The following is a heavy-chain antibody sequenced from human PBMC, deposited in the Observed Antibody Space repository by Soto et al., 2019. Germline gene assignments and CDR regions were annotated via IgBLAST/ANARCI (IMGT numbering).Heavy chain of an antibody. V-gene: IGHV2-5*02. CDR2: IYWDDDK. CDR3: AHIVVAGLGYYFDY. CDR1: GFSLSSTRMA. J-gene: IGHJ4*02. Sequence: QITLKESGPTLVKPTQTLTLTCTFSGFSLSSTRMAVGWIRQPPGKALEWLALIYWDDDKRYSPFLKSRLTITKDTSNNQVVLTMSNIDPVDTARYYCAHIVVAGLGYYFDYWGQGTLVTVSS. D-gene: IGHD6-19*01.